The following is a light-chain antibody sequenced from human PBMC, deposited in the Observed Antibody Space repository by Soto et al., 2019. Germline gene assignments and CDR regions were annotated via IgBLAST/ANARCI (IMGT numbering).Light chain of an antibody. Sequence: QSALTQPASVSGSPGQSITISCTGTSSDVGSYNLVSWYQQHPGKAPKLMIYEGSKRPSGVSNRFSGSKSGNTASLTISGLQAEDEADYYCCSYAGRSTSHVVFGGGTKLPVL. CDR2: EGS. CDR1: SSDVGSYNL. J-gene: IGLJ2*01. CDR3: CSYAGRSTSHVV. V-gene: IGLV2-23*01.